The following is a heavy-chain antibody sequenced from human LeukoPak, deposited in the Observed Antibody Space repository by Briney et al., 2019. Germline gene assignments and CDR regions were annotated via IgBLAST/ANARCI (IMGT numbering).Heavy chain of an antibody. CDR3: ARIGYPDTAMVTYAFDI. D-gene: IGHD5-18*01. CDR1: GYTFTGYY. CDR2: INPNSGGT. Sequence: ASVKVSCKASGYTFTGYYMHWVRQAPGQGLEWMGWINPNSGGTNYAQKFQGRVTMTRDTSISTAYMELSRLRSDDTAVYYCARIGYPDTAMVTYAFDIWGQGTMVTVSS. V-gene: IGHV1-2*02. J-gene: IGHJ3*02.